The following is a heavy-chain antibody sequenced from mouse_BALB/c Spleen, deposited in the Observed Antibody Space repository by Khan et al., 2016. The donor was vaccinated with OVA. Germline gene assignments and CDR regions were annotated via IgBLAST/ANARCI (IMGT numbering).Heavy chain of an antibody. D-gene: IGHD2-1*01. CDR2: ISNGYGSR. V-gene: IGHV5-12-2*01. CDR3: ARPSTAEDDYVIDY. J-gene: IGHJ4*01. CDR1: GYTFSGYT. Sequence: VELQQSGADLVRPGGSLKLSCAASGYTFSGYTIPWVRQSPAQSLEWVAFISNGYGSRYYQHTVKGRSTMTRDNAKSIMYLQLSSLTSEDTAMYYCARPSTAEDDYVIDYWGQGTLVTVS.